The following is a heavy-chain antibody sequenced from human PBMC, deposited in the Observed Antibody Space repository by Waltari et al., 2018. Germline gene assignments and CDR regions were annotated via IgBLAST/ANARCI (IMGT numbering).Heavy chain of an antibody. CDR3: VRDRSGH. CDR2: IVAILDRP. Sequence: QVQLVQSGAEVKMTGSSVRVSCKVSGGTFNSYGFSWLRQAPGQGLEWMGGIVAILDRPKYAQKFQGRLTITADESTNTAYMELSSLTSQDTALYYCVRDRSGHWGQGTQVTVSS. CDR1: GGTFNSYG. D-gene: IGHD6-19*01. J-gene: IGHJ1*01. V-gene: IGHV1-69*11.